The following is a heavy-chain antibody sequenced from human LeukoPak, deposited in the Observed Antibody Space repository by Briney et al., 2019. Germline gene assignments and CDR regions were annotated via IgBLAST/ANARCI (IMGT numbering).Heavy chain of an antibody. CDR2: ISGGGETT. Sequence: GGSLRLSCATSGFTFNNYAMNWVRQAPGKGLEWVSSISGGGETTYYADSAKGRFTISRDNSQNTLYLQMNGLRAEDTAVYYCARDYADYVGYFFFDYWGQGTLVTVSS. CDR3: ARDYADYVGYFFFDY. CDR1: GFTFNNYA. J-gene: IGHJ4*02. V-gene: IGHV3-23*01. D-gene: IGHD4-17*01.